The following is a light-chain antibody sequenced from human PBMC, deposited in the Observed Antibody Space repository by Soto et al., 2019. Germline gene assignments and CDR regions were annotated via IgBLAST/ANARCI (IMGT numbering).Light chain of an antibody. V-gene: IGKV3-15*01. CDR1: QSVSNN. CDR3: QEYKNWPLT. Sequence: EIEMTQSPATLSLSPGERATLSCRASQSVSNNLAWYQQQPGQAPSLLIYGPSTRATGVPGRFSGSESGTEFTLANSSLQCEDFAVNYCQEYKNWPLTFGGGTKVEIK. J-gene: IGKJ4*02. CDR2: GPS.